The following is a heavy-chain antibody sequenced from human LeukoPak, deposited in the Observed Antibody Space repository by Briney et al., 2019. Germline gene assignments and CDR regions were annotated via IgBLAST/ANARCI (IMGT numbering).Heavy chain of an antibody. Sequence: GGSLRLSCAASGFTFSGSAMHWVRQASGKGLEWVGRIRSKTNSYATAYAASVKGRFTISRDDSKNTAYLQMNSLKTEDTAVYYCTIDVDAFDIWGQGTMVTVSS. CDR2: IRSKTNSYAT. CDR1: GFTFSGSA. CDR3: TIDVDAFDI. V-gene: IGHV3-73*01. J-gene: IGHJ3*02.